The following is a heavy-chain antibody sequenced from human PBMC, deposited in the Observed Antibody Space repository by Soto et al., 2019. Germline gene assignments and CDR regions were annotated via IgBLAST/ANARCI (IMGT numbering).Heavy chain of an antibody. D-gene: IGHD3-3*01. Sequence: SETLSLTCTVSGGSISSYYWSWIRQPPWKGLEWIGYIYYSGSTNYNPSLKSRVTISVDTSKNQFSLKLSSVTAADTAVYYCARTRGGDFWSSYFHYNYMDVWGKGTTVTVSS. CDR2: IYYSGST. CDR3: ARTRGGDFWSSYFHYNYMDV. V-gene: IGHV4-59*01. CDR1: GGSISSYY. J-gene: IGHJ6*03.